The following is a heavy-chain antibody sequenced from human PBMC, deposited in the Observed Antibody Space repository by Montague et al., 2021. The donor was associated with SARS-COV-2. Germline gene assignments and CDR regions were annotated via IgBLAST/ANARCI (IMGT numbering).Heavy chain of an antibody. CDR3: ARRGGGEVFARFMYWYFDV. Sequence: SETLSLTCSVSGGSINNYYWGWVRQSPGKGLEWIGYIYYSGSVTTSYNPSLKSRVSISVDTSENQSSLKLTSVTAADTAVYYCARRGGGEVFARFMYWYFDVWGRGSLVTVSS. CDR2: IYYSGSVTT. D-gene: IGHD2-21*01. J-gene: IGHJ2*01. V-gene: IGHV4-59*13. CDR1: GGSINNYY.